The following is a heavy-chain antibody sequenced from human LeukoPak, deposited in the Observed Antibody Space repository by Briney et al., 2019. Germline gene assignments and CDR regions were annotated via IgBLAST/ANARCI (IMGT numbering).Heavy chain of an antibody. V-gene: IGHV3-7*05. J-gene: IGHJ4*02. Sequence: GGSLRLSCAASAFTFSNYWMNWVRQAPGKGLEWVANIKQDGGEKYYVDSVKGRFTISRDNSKNTLYLQMNSLRAEDTAVYYRAKDPLGYSYGYDYWGQGTLVTVSS. CDR2: IKQDGGEK. D-gene: IGHD5-18*01. CDR3: AKDPLGYSYGYDY. CDR1: AFTFSNYW.